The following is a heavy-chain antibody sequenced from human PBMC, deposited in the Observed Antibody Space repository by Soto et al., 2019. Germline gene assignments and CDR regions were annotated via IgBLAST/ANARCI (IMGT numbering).Heavy chain of an antibody. Sequence: PSETLSLTCTVSGGSISSYYWSWIRQPPGKGLEWIGYIYYSGSTNYNPSLKSRVTISVDTSKNQFSLKLSSVTAADTAVYYCARAGGSYSVWYYYYGMDVWGQGTTVTVSS. J-gene: IGHJ6*02. V-gene: IGHV4-59*01. CDR1: GGSISSYY. CDR2: IYYSGST. CDR3: ARAGGSYSVWYYYYGMDV. D-gene: IGHD1-26*01.